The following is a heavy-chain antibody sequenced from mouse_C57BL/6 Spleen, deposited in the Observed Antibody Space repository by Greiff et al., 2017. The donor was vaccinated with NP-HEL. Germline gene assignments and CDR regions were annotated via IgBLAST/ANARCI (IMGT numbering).Heavy chain of an antibody. CDR2: IYPRSGNT. CDR3: ARKEAGYAMDY. Sequence: QVQLKQSGAELARPGASVKLSCKASGYTFTSYGISWVKQRTGQGLEWIGEIYPRSGNTYYNEKFKGKATLTADKSSSTAYMELRSLTSEDSAVYFCARKEAGYAMDYWGQGTSVTVSS. V-gene: IGHV1-81*01. CDR1: GYTFTSYG. J-gene: IGHJ4*01.